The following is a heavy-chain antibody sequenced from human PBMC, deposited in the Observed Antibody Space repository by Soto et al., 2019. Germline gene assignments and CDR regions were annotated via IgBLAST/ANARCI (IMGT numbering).Heavy chain of an antibody. V-gene: IGHV2-5*01. CDR3: AHRPTIQYFDY. CDR2: IYWNDDK. J-gene: IGHJ4*02. CDR1: GFSLSTSGVG. Sequence: QITLKESGPTLVKPTQTLTLTCTYSGFSLSTSGVGVGWIRQPPGKALEWLALIYWNDDKRYSPSLKSRLTITKDTSKNQVVLTMTNMDPVDTATYYCAHRPTIQYFDYWGQGTLVTVSS. D-gene: IGHD1-1*01.